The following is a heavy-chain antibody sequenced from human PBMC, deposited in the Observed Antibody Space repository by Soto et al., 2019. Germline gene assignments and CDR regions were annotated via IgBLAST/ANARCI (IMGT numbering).Heavy chain of an antibody. CDR1: GFTFSSYG. V-gene: IGHV3-30*18. J-gene: IGHJ6*02. Sequence: QVQLVESGGGVVQPGRSLRLSCAASGFTFSSYGMHWVRQAPGKGLEWVAVISYDGSNKYYADSVKGLFTISRDNSKTTLYLQMNSLRAEDTAVYYCAKESTVTTPNYYYYYGMDVWDQGTTVTASS. CDR2: ISYDGSNK. D-gene: IGHD4-4*01. CDR3: AKESTVTTPNYYYYYGMDV.